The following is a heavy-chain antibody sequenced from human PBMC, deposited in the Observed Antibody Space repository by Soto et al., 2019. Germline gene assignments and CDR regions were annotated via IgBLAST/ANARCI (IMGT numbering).Heavy chain of an antibody. D-gene: IGHD2-21*01. V-gene: IGHV3-30-3*01. Sequence: QVQLVESGGGVVQPGRSLRLSCAASGFTFSSYSMHWVRQAPGKGLEWVAAMSDDGNSKYFADSVKGRFTISRDNSKNTLSLQMNSLGAEDSAVYYCARGRTVRDHDDFDLWGQGTLVTVSS. CDR2: MSDDGNSK. CDR1: GFTFSSYS. CDR3: ARGRTVRDHDDFDL. J-gene: IGHJ4*02.